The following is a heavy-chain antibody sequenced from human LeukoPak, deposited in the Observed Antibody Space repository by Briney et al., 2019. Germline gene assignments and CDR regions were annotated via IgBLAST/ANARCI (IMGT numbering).Heavy chain of an antibody. D-gene: IGHD3-22*01. J-gene: IGHJ3*02. CDR1: GYTFTSYG. CDR3: ARDPITMIVVDDAFDI. V-gene: IGHV1-18*01. Sequence: GASVKVSCKASGYTFTSYGISWVRQAPGQGLEWMGWISAYNGNTNYAQKLQGRVTMTRDTSISTAYMELSRLRSDDTAVYYCARDPITMIVVDDAFDIWGQGTMVTVSS. CDR2: ISAYNGNT.